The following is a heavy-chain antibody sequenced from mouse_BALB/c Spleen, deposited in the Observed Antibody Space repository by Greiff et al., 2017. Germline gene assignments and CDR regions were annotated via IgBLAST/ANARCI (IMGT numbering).Heavy chain of an antibody. D-gene: IGHD2-1*01. V-gene: IGHV5-12-1*01. J-gene: IGHJ4*01. Sequence: EVKLVESGGGLVKPGGSLKLSCAASGFAFSSYDMSWVRQTPEKRLEWVAYISSGGGSTYYPDTVKGRFTISRDNAKNTLYLQMSSLKSEDTAMYYCARHVGNHYYYAMDYWGQGTSVTVSS. CDR2: ISSGGGST. CDR3: ARHVGNHYYYAMDY. CDR1: GFAFSSYD.